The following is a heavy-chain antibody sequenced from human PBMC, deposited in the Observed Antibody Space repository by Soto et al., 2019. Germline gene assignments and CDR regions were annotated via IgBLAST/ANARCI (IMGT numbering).Heavy chain of an antibody. D-gene: IGHD4-17*01. V-gene: IGHV4-34*01. CDR2: INHSGST. CDR3: ARGPDDGDYPRS. CDR1: GGSFSGYY. J-gene: IGHJ4*02. Sequence: SETLSLTCAVYGGSFSGYYWSWIRQPPGEGLEWIGEINHSGSTNYNPSLKSRVTISVDTSKNQSALKLSSVTAADTAVYYCARGPDDGDYPRSWGQGTLVTVSS.